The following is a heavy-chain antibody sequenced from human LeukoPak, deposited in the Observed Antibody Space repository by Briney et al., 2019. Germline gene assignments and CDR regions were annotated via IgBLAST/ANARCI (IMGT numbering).Heavy chain of an antibody. J-gene: IGHJ4*02. CDR1: GFTFSGHW. V-gene: IGHV3-7*01. CDR2: INQGGSDK. CDR3: TRDRSRAEDD. Sequence: SGGSLRLPCAASGFTFSGHWMSWVRQAPGKGLEWVANINQGGSDKYYVDSVKGRFTISRDNANNLLYLQMNSLRGEDTAVYYCTRDRSRAEDDWGQGTLVTVSS. D-gene: IGHD1-14*01.